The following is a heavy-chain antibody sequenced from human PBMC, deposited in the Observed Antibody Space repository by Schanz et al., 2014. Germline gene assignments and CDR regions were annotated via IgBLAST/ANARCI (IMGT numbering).Heavy chain of an antibody. D-gene: IGHD3-10*01. CDR3: ARDFDDRRCYGSGYCLGDCMDV. CDR1: GFTFSSYA. CDR2: ISNDGSIK. J-gene: IGHJ6*02. Sequence: QVQLLQFGGGVVQPGRSLRLSCAASGFTFSSYAMHWVRQAPGKGLEWVALISNDGSIKYYADSVEGRFTISRDNSRNTLYLQMNSLRAEATAVYYCARDFDDRRCYGSGYCLGDCMDVWGQGTTVTVSS. V-gene: IGHV3-30-3*01.